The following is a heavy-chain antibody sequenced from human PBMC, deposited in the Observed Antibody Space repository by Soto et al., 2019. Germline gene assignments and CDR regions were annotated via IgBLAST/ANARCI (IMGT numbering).Heavy chain of an antibody. V-gene: IGHV3-15*07. CDR3: TYQELKGRPGY. J-gene: IGHJ4*02. CDR1: GSTFTNAW. D-gene: IGHD1-7*01. CDR2: IKSNTDGGTT. Sequence: EVQLVESGGGLVKPGGSLRLSCAASGSTFTNAWMNWVRQAPGKGLEWVGRIKSNTDGGTTDYGAPGKGRVTISRDDSKNTLYLQMNSLKTEDTAVYYCTYQELKGRPGYWGQGTLVTVSS.